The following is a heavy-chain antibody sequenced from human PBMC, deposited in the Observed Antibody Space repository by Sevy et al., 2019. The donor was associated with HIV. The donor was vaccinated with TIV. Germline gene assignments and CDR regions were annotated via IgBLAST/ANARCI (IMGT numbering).Heavy chain of an antibody. D-gene: IGHD1-26*01. Sequence: GGSLRLSCAASGFTFDDYAMHWVRQAAGKGLEWVSAIGWNSDIIAYADSVMGRFTISKDNAKNSLYLQMDSLRPADTALYYSAKDMDPRYIYYYMDVWGKGTTVTVSS. CDR3: AKDMDPRYIYYYMDV. V-gene: IGHV3-9*01. J-gene: IGHJ6*03. CDR2: IGWNSDII. CDR1: GFTFDDYA.